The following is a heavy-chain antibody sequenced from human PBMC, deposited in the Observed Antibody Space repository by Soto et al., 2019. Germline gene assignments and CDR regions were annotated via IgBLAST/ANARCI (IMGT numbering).Heavy chain of an antibody. V-gene: IGHV4-59*01. D-gene: IGHD2-15*01. CDR2: IYYSGST. Sequence: SETLSLTCTVSGGSISSYYWSWIRQPPGKGLEWIEYIYYSGSTNYNPSLKSRVTISVDTSKNQFSLKLSSVTAADTAVYYCARDKPYCSGGSCLESWGQGTLVTVSS. J-gene: IGHJ5*02. CDR3: ARDKPYCSGGSCLES. CDR1: GGSISSYY.